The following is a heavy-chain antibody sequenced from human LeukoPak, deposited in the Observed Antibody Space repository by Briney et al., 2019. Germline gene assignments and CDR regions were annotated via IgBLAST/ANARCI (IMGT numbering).Heavy chain of an antibody. D-gene: IGHD3-10*01. CDR3: VRGPYGSGISNWFDP. V-gene: IGHV4-59*01. Sequence: ETLSLTCTVSDGAIAGYSWSWIRQAPGKGLEWIGYIYYSGDTNYNPSLQSRVTVSVDTSKNQFSLRLTSVSAADTAVYYCVRGPYGSGISNWFDPWGQGTQVIVSS. J-gene: IGHJ5*02. CDR1: DGAIAGYS. CDR2: IYYSGDT.